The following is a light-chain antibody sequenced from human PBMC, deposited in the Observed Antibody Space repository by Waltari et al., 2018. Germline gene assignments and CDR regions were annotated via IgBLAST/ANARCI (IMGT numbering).Light chain of an antibody. V-gene: IGLV3-1*01. J-gene: IGLJ2*01. CDR3: QAWDSSTYVV. CDR2: QDS. CDR1: NLGAKS. Sequence: SYELTQPPSVSVSPGQTASIPCSGANLGAKSACWYQQKPVQSPVLVINQDSKRPSGIPERFSGSNSGNTATLTISGTQAMDEADYYCQAWDSSTYVVFGGGTKLTVL.